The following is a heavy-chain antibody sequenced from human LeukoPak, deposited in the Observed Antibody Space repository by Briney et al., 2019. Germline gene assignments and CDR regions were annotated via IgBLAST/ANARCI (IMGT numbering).Heavy chain of an antibody. V-gene: IGHV4-4*07. CDR1: GGSISSYY. CDR3: ARLSDIVRMVYAGWFDP. Sequence: SETLSLTCTVSGGSISSYYWSWIRQPAGKGLEWIGRIYTSGSTNYNPSLNSRVTMSVDTSKNQFSLKLSSVTAADTAVYYCARLSDIVRMVYAGWFDPWGHGTLVTVSS. J-gene: IGHJ5*02. CDR2: IYTSGST. D-gene: IGHD2-8*01.